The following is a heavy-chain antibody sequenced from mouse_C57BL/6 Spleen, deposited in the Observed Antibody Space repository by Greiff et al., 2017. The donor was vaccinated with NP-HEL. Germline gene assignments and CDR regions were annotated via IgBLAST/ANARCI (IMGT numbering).Heavy chain of an antibody. CDR2: ISSGSSTI. CDR3: ARQGYGSRGAMDY. CDR1: GFTFSDYG. V-gene: IGHV5-17*01. D-gene: IGHD1-1*01. J-gene: IGHJ4*01. Sequence: EVMLVESGGGLVKPGGSLKLSCAASGFTFSDYGMHWVRQAPEKGLEWVAYISSGSSTIYYADTVKGRFTISRDNAKNTLFLQMTSLRSEDTAMYYCARQGYGSRGAMDYWGQGTSVTVSS.